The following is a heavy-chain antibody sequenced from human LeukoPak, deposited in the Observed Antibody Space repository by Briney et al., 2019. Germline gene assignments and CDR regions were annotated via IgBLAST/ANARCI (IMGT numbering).Heavy chain of an antibody. CDR2: ISYDGSNK. CDR1: GFTFSNYA. CDR3: ARDPKWFGVKHFDY. V-gene: IGHV3-30-3*01. D-gene: IGHD3-10*01. Sequence: GGSLRLSCAASGFTFSNYAMEWVRQAPGKGLEWVAVISYDGSNKYYADSVKGRFTISRDNSKNTLYLQMNSLRAEDTAVYYCARDPKWFGVKHFDYWGQGTLVTVSS. J-gene: IGHJ4*02.